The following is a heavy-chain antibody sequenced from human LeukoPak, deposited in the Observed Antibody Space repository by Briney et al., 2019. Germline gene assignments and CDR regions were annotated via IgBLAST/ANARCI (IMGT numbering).Heavy chain of an antibody. Sequence: SVKVSCKASGGTFSSYAISWVRQAPGQGLEWMGGIIPIFGTANYAQKFQGRVTITADESTSTAYMELSSLRSEDTAVYYCARSPRWGATMIEGWFDTWGQGTLVTVSS. CDR1: GGTFSSYA. D-gene: IGHD3-22*01. V-gene: IGHV1-69*13. CDR2: IIPIFGTA. J-gene: IGHJ5*02. CDR3: ARSPRWGATMIEGWFDT.